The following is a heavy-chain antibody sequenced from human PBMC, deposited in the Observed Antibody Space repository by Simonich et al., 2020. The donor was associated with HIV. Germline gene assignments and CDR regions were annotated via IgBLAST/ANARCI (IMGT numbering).Heavy chain of an antibody. J-gene: IGHJ4*02. CDR2: IIPILGTA. Sequence: QVQLVQSGAEVKKPGSSVKVSCKASGGTFSSFAISWVRQAPGLGLEGVGGIIPILGTANYAQMFQGRVTITADESTSTAYMELSSLRSEDTGIYYCARKGGGRGVYYFDYWGQGTLVTVSS. D-gene: IGHD3-10*01. V-gene: IGHV1-69*13. CDR3: ARKGGGRGVYYFDY. CDR1: GGTFSSFA.